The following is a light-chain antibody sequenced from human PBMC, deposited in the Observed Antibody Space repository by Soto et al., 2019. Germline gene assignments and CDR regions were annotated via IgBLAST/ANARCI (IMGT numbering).Light chain of an antibody. CDR2: ADS. V-gene: IGLV1-40*01. J-gene: IGLJ1*01. CDR3: QSYGTSLSGFYV. CDR1: SSNIGAGKD. Sequence: QSVLTQPPSVSGAPGQRVTISCTGSSSNIGAGKDVNWFQQLPGTAPKLLIYADSNRPSGVPDRFSGSKSGTSASLAITGLQVEDEADYYCQSYGTSLSGFYVFGTGTKLTVL.